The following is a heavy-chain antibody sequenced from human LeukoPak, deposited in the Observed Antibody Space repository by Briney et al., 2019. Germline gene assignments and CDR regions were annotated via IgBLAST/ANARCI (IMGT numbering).Heavy chain of an antibody. Sequence: PGGSLRLSCAASGFTFSSYSMNWVRQAPGKGLEWVSYISSRSSTIRYADSVKGRFTVSRDNAKNSLYLQMNSLRAEDTAVYYCARDPYDGNPLWGQGTLVTASS. CDR3: ARDPYDGNPL. V-gene: IGHV3-48*04. CDR2: ISSRSSTI. J-gene: IGHJ4*02. D-gene: IGHD4-23*01. CDR1: GFTFSSYS.